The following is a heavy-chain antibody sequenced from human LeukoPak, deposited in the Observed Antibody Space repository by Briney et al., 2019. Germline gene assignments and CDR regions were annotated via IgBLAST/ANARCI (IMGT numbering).Heavy chain of an antibody. CDR2: INPNSGGT. J-gene: IGHJ4*02. D-gene: IGHD2-2*02. CDR3: ARSQYQLLDLPPGG. V-gene: IGHV1-2*02. CDR1: VYTVTVYY. Sequence: GASGKVSCKASVYTVTVYYMHWVRHAPGQGLEWRGWINPNSGGTNDAQKFQGRVTMTRDTSISTAYMELSRLRSDDTAVYYCARSQYQLLDLPPGGWGQGTLVTVS.